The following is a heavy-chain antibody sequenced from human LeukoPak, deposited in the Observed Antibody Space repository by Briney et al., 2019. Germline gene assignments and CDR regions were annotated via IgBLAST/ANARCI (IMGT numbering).Heavy chain of an antibody. CDR1: GYTVTSYD. D-gene: IGHD3-22*01. V-gene: IGHV1-8*01. CDR3: AIIPGYWYYYYYMDV. J-gene: IGHJ6*03. CDR2: MNPNSGNT. Sequence: GASVKVSCKASGYTVTSYDINWVRQATGQGLEWMGWMNPNSGNTGYAQKFQGRVTMTRNTSISTAYMELSSMRSEDTAVYYCAIIPGYWYYYYYMDVWGKGTTVTVSS.